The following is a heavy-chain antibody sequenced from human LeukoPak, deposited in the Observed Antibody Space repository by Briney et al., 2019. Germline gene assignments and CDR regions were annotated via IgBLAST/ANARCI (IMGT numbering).Heavy chain of an antibody. J-gene: IGHJ4*02. CDR3: VRPLPGYSSGWYEY. D-gene: IGHD6-19*01. CDR1: GYTFTGYY. CDR2: INPNSGGT. Sequence: GASVKVSCKASGYTFTGYYMHWVRQAPGQGLEWMGWINPNSGGTNYAQKFQGRVTMTRDTSISTAYMELSGLRSDDTAVYYCVRPLPGYSSGWYEYWGQGTLVTVSS. V-gene: IGHV1-2*02.